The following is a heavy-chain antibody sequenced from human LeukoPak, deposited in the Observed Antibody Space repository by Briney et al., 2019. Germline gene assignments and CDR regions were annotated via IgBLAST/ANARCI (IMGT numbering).Heavy chain of an antibody. Sequence: GGSLRLSCAASGFTFSSYWMSWVRRAPGKGLEWVANIQQDGSEKYYVDSVKGRFTTSRDNAKNSLYLQINSLRAEDTAVYYCARENTRTKYFDYWGQGTLVTVSS. CDR1: GFTFSSYW. V-gene: IGHV3-7*01. J-gene: IGHJ4*02. CDR2: IQQDGSEK. CDR3: ARENTRTKYFDY. D-gene: IGHD1-1*01.